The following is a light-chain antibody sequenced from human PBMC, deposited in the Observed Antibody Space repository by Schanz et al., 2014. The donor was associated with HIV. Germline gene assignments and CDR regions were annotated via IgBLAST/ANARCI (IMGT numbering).Light chain of an antibody. CDR2: ATS. Sequence: IVLTQSPGTLSVSPGERATLSCGASQRLSSSYLAWYQHKPGQAPRLVIYATSTRAAGIPDRFSGTGSGTDFTLTISRLEPEDFAVYFCQYFGNSGGTFGGGTKVEIK. CDR1: QRLSSSY. V-gene: IGKV3-20*01. CDR3: QYFGNSGGT. J-gene: IGKJ4*01.